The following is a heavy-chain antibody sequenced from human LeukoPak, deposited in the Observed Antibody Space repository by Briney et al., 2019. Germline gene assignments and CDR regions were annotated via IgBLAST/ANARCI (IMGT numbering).Heavy chain of an antibody. CDR1: GGSINSSSYY. CDR2: IYYSGST. J-gene: IGHJ5*02. Sequence: SETLSLTCTVSGGSINSSSYYWGWSRQPPGKGLEWVGSIYYSGSTYYNPSLKSRVTISVDTSKNQFSLKLSSLTAADTAMYYCASVYSSSWYLDWFDPWGQGTLVTVSS. V-gene: IGHV4-39*01. CDR3: ASVYSSSWYLDWFDP. D-gene: IGHD6-13*01.